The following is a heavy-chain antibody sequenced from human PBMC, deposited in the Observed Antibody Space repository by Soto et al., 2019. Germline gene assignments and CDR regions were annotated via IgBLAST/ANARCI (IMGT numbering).Heavy chain of an antibody. CDR3: AHRRTQEWDGMDV. CDR1: GFSVSTSGVG. D-gene: IGHD2-8*01. CDR2: IYGDDDK. V-gene: IGHV2-5*02. Sequence: QITLKESGPPLVKPTQTLTLTCTFSGFSVSTSGVGVGWIRQPPGRALEWLAFIYGDDDKRYSPSLKSRLTITKDTPKKQVVLTTTNMDLVDTATYYCAHRRTQEWDGMDVWGQGTTVTVS. J-gene: IGHJ6*02.